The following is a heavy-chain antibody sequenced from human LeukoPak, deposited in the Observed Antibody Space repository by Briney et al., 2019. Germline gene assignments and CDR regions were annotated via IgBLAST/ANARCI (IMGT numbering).Heavy chain of an antibody. D-gene: IGHD5-18*01. Sequence: GGSLRLSCAASVFTFSSHYWIWVRQAPGKGLEWVSYISSSGSTIYYADSVKGRFTISRDNAKDSLYLQMNSLRGEDTAVYYCGAYRHDEYSYGCIVVWGQGTTVTVSS. V-gene: IGHV3-48*03. CDR3: GAYRHDEYSYGCIVV. J-gene: IGHJ6*02. CDR2: ISSSGSTI. CDR1: VFTFSSHY.